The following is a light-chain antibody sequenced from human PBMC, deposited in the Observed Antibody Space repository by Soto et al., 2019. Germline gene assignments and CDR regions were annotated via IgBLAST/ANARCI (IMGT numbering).Light chain of an antibody. J-gene: IGLJ3*02. CDR3: AVWDDSLNAVV. V-gene: IGLV1-44*01. CDR2: TND. Sequence: QSVLTQPPSASGAPGQRVTISCSGSTSNIGRNAVNWYQQFTGTAPKLLISTNDDRPSGVPDRFSGSKSGTSASLAISGLQSEDEADYYCAVWDDSLNAVVFGGGTKATVL. CDR1: TSNIGRNA.